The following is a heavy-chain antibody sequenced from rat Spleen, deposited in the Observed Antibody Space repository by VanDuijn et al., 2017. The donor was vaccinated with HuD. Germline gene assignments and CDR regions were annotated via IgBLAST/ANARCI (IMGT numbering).Heavy chain of an antibody. CDR1: GFAFSNYW. CDR3: TTVVQGHGFAY. Sequence: EVQLVESGGGLVQPGRSLKLSCVASGFAFSNYWMSWIRQAPGKGLEWLAPTSNTGGNIYYPDSVKGRFTISIDNAQNTLYLQMNSLRSEDTATYYCTTVVQGHGFAYWGQGTLVTVSS. V-gene: IGHV5-31*01. CDR2: TSNTGGNI. J-gene: IGHJ3*01. D-gene: IGHD1-1*01.